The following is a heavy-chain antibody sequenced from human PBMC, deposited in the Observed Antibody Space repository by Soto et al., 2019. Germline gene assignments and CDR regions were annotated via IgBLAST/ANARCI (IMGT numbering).Heavy chain of an antibody. CDR2: IYYSGST. V-gene: IGHV4-31*03. Sequence: SETLSLTCTVSGGSISSGGCYWIWIRQRPGKGREWIGYIYYSGSTYYNPSLKSRVTISVATSKNQFSLKPGSVTATATAVYYGASDFGLGYGSGAYYYGMDVWGQGTTVTVSS. J-gene: IGHJ6*02. CDR3: ASDFGLGYGSGAYYYGMDV. CDR1: GGSISSGGCY. D-gene: IGHD3-10*01.